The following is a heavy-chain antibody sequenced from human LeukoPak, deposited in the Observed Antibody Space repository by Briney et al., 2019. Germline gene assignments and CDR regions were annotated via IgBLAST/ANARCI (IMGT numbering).Heavy chain of an antibody. J-gene: IGHJ5*02. CDR1: GGSISSSSYY. CDR3: ARYHCTTISCGFDP. CDR2: IYYSGST. D-gene: IGHD2-2*01. V-gene: IGHV4-39*01. Sequence: PSETLSLTCTVSGGSISSSSYYWGWIRQPPGKGLEWIGSIYYSGSTYYNPSLKSRVTISVDTSKNQFSLKLSSVTAADTAVYYCARYHCTTISCGFDPWGQGTLVTVSS.